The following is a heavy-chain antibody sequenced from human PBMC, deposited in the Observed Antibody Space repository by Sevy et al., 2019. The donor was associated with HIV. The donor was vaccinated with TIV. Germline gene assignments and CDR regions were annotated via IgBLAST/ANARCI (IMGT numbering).Heavy chain of an antibody. V-gene: IGHV4-59*08. J-gene: IGHJ4*02. CDR3: ARHENTYFDY. CDR1: AGSINNYF. CDR2: IYYSGGT. Sequence: SETLSLTCTVSAGSINNYFWSWIRQPPGKGLEWFGYIYYSGGTKYNPSLKSRVTISIDTSKNQFSLNLRSVTAADTAVYFCARHENTYFDYWGQGILVTVSS.